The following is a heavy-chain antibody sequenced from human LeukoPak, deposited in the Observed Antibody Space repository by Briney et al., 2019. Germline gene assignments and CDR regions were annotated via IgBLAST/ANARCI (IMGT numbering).Heavy chain of an antibody. Sequence: SQTLSLTCAISGDSVSSNSAAWNWIRQSPSRGLEWLGRTYYRSKWYNDYAVSVKSRITINPDTSKNQFSLQLNSVTPEDTAVYYCARAEPMDANFRYSGSYYVMGYYYYMDVWGKGTTVTVSS. CDR1: GDSVSSNSAA. CDR3: ARAEPMDANFRYSGSYYVMGYYYYMDV. V-gene: IGHV6-1*01. CDR2: TYYRSKWYN. J-gene: IGHJ6*03. D-gene: IGHD1-26*01.